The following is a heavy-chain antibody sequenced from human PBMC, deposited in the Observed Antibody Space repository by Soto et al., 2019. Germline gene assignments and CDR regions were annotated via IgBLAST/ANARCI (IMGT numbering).Heavy chain of an antibody. J-gene: IGHJ4*02. V-gene: IGHV1-69*01. D-gene: IGHD1-26*01. CDR1: GGTFSSYS. CDR2: IIPIFGTA. Sequence: QVQLVQSGAEVKKPGSSVKVSCKASGGTFSSYSINWVRQAPGQGLEWMGEIIPIFGTANYAQKFQARVTITADESTSTAYRELSSLRSDDTAVYYCARDGGSNSGGIDYWGQGTLVTVSS. CDR3: ARDGGSNSGGIDY.